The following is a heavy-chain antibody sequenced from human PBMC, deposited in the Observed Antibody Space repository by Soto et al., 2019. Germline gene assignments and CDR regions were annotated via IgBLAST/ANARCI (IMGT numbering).Heavy chain of an antibody. CDR1: GYTFTSYG. V-gene: IGHV1-18*01. Sequence: QGHLVQSGAEVKKPGASVKVSGKASGYTFTSYGITWVRQAPGQGLEGMGWISAHNGNTDYAQKLEGRVIVTRDTSTSTAYVELRGLISADAAVYCCARGRYGDYWGQGALVTVSS. CDR3: ARGRYGDY. J-gene: IGHJ4*02. CDR2: ISAHNGNT. D-gene: IGHD1-1*01.